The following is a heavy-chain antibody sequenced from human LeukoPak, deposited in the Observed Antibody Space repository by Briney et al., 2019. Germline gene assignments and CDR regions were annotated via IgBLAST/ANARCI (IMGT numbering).Heavy chain of an antibody. Sequence: GGSLRLSCAASGFTFSTYSMSWVRQAPGKGLEWVSYISSSSSTIYYADSVKGRFTISRDNAKNSLCLQMNSLRAEDTAVYYCARDNSDWGQGTLVTVSS. CDR2: ISSSSSTI. CDR1: GFTFSTYS. V-gene: IGHV3-48*04. CDR3: ARDNSD. J-gene: IGHJ4*02. D-gene: IGHD4-23*01.